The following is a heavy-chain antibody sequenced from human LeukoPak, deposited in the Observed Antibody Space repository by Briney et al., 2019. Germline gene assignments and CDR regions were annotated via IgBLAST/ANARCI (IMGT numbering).Heavy chain of an antibody. CDR3: ARVGEAHDYSNYADNPFDY. CDR1: GGSISSDNYY. Sequence: SETLSLTCTVSGGSISSDNYYWGWVRQPPGKGLEWIGEIYHSGSTNYNPSLKSRVTISVDTSKNQFSLKLSSVTAADTAVYYCARVGEAHDYSNYADNPFDYWGQGTLVTVSS. D-gene: IGHD4-11*01. CDR2: IYHSGST. V-gene: IGHV4-39*07. J-gene: IGHJ4*02.